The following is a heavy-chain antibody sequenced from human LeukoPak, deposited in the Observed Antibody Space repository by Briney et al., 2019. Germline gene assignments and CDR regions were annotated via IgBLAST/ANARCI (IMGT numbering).Heavy chain of an antibody. CDR1: GFTFSSYE. CDR3: ARDANTAMANFDY. D-gene: IGHD5-18*01. J-gene: IGHJ4*02. CDR2: ISSSGSTI. Sequence: GGSLRRSCAASGFTFSSYEMNWVRQAPGKGLEWVSYISSSGSTIYYADSVKGRFTISRDNAKNSLYLQMNSLRAEDTAVYYCARDANTAMANFDYWGQGTLVTVSS. V-gene: IGHV3-48*03.